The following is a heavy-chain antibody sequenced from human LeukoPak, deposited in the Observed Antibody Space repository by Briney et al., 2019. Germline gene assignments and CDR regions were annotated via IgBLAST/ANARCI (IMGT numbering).Heavy chain of an antibody. V-gene: IGHV4-59*08. CDR3: ARHVRSAYDPFDI. CDR1: GGSISSYY. D-gene: IGHD3-3*01. Sequence: SETLSLTCTVSGGSISSYYWSWIRQPPGKGLEWIGYIYYSGSTNYNPSLKSRVTISVDTSKNQFSLKLSSVTAADTAVYYCARHVRSAYDPFDIWGQGTMVTVSS. CDR2: IYYSGST. J-gene: IGHJ3*02.